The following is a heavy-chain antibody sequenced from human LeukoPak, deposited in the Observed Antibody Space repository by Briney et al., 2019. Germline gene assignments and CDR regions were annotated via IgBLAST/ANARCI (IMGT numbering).Heavy chain of an antibody. J-gene: IGHJ5*02. CDR2: ISYDGSNK. Sequence: GGSLRLSCAASGFTFSSYGMHWVRQAPGKGLEWVAVISYDGSNKYYADSVKGRFTISRDNSKNTLYLQMNSLRAEDTAVYYYAKAGGSGSYSNWFDPWGQGTLVTVSS. D-gene: IGHD3-10*01. V-gene: IGHV3-30*18. CDR3: AKAGGSGSYSNWFDP. CDR1: GFTFSSYG.